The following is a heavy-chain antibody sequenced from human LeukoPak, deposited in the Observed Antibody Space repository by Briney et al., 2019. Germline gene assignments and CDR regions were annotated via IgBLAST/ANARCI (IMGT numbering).Heavy chain of an antibody. CDR2: IIPIFGTA. CDR3: ARGVYIYYMDV. J-gene: IGHJ6*03. CDR1: GYTFTSYA. D-gene: IGHD6-6*01. V-gene: IGHV1-69*05. Sequence: SVKVSCKASGYTFTSYAMNWVRQAPGQGLEWMGGIIPIFGTANYAQKFQGRVTITTDTSTSTAYMELRSLRSDDTAVYYCARGVYIYYMDVWGKGTTVTVSS.